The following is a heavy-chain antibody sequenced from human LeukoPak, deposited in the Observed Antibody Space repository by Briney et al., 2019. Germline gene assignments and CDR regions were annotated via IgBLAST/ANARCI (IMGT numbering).Heavy chain of an antibody. CDR1: GYTFTSYD. Sequence: ASVKVSCKASGYTFTSYDINWVRQAPGQGLEWMGWINPNSGGTNYAQKFQGWVTMTRDTSISTAYMELSRLRSDDTAVYYCARDSYDGGVDYWGQGTLVTVSS. D-gene: IGHD5-12*01. CDR2: INPNSGGT. CDR3: ARDSYDGGVDY. V-gene: IGHV1-2*04. J-gene: IGHJ4*02.